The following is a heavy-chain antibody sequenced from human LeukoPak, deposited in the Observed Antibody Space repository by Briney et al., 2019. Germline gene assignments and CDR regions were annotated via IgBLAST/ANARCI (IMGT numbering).Heavy chain of an antibody. V-gene: IGHV3-74*01. Sequence: GGSLRLSCAASGFTFSNSWMHWVRQAPGKGLMWVSRVNSDGKTTTYADSVKGRFTISRDNAQSTLYLQMNSLSAEDTAVYYCARDYPPDWGQGALVTVSA. CDR1: GFTFSNSW. CDR3: ARDYPPD. CDR2: VNSDGKTT. J-gene: IGHJ4*02.